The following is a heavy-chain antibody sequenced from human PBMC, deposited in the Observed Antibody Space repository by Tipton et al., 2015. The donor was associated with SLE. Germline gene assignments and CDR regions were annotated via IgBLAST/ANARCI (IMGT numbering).Heavy chain of an antibody. D-gene: IGHD1-26*01. CDR2: IYYSGST. CDR3: AREDQSVGATPYFDY. V-gene: IGHV4-31*03. J-gene: IGHJ4*02. CDR1: GGSISSGGYY. Sequence: TLSLTCTVSGGSISSGGYYWSWIRQHPGKGLEWFGYIYYSGSTYYNPSLKSRVTISVDTSKNQFSLKLSSVTAADMAVYYCAREDQSVGATPYFDYWGQGTLVTVSS.